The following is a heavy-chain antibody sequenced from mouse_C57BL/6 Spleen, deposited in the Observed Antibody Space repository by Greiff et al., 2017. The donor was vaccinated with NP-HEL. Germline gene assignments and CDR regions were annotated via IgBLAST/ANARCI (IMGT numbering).Heavy chain of an antibody. CDR2: IYPGSGNT. V-gene: IGHV1-66*01. D-gene: IGHD4-1*01. Sequence: VQLKQSGPELVKPGASVKISCKASGYSFTSYYIHWVKQRPGQGLEWIGWIYPGSGNTKYNEKFKGKATLTADTSSSTAYMQLSSLTSEDSAVYYCAKTGAYWYFDVWGTGTTVTVSS. CDR3: AKTGAYWYFDV. J-gene: IGHJ1*03. CDR1: GYSFTSYY.